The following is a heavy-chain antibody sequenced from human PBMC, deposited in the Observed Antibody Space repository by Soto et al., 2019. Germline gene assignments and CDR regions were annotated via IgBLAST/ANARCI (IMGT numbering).Heavy chain of an antibody. J-gene: IGHJ5*02. CDR3: ARGGSDYYDSSGLDWFDP. D-gene: IGHD3-22*01. V-gene: IGHV1-3*01. Sequence: QVQLVQSGAEVKKPGASVKVSCKASGYTFTSYAMHWVRQAPGQRLEWMGWINAGNGNTKYSQKFQGRVTITRDTSASTAYMELSSLRSEDTAVYYCARGGSDYYDSSGLDWFDPWGQGTLVTVSS. CDR2: INAGNGNT. CDR1: GYTFTSYA.